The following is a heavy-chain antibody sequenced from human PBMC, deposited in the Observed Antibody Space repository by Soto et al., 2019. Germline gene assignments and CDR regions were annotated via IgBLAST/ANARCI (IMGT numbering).Heavy chain of an antibody. CDR2: TGTSRKYT. V-gene: IGHV3-11*06. D-gene: IGHD3-9*01. CDR1: GYALRDYS. J-gene: IGHJ3*02. Sequence: PGGSLRLSCAASGYALRDYSMNWIRQAPGKGLEWISYTGTSRKYTFYADSVRGRFSISRDDARNSVYLQLNSLRDEDTAVYHFVRDRDWAFDIWGQGTMVTVSS. CDR3: VRDRDWAFDI.